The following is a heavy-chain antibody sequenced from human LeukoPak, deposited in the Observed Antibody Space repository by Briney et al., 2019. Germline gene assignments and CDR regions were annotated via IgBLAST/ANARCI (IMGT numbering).Heavy chain of an antibody. J-gene: IGHJ4*02. V-gene: IGHV4-59*08. CDR2: IYYSGST. CDR1: GGSISSYY. D-gene: IGHD7-27*01. Sequence: SETLSLTCTVSGGSISSYYWSWIRQPPGKGLEWIGYIYYSGSTNYNPSLKSRVTISVDTSKNQFSLKLSSVTAADTAVYYCARRSSTANWGSSFDYWGQGTLVTVSS. CDR3: ARRSSTANWGSSFDY.